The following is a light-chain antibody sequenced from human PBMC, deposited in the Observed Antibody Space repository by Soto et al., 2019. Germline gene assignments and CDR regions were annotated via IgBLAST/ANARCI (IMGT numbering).Light chain of an antibody. CDR3: QPAYSFPIT. Sequence: DIQMTQSPSSVSASVGDTVTITCRASHYIDSWLAWYQQKPGKAPKLLIYDASRLRSGVPSTFSGSRSGTDFTLTNTDLQPEDFATSYCQPAYSFPITFGQGTRLEIK. V-gene: IGKV1-12*01. CDR2: DAS. J-gene: IGKJ5*01. CDR1: HYIDSW.